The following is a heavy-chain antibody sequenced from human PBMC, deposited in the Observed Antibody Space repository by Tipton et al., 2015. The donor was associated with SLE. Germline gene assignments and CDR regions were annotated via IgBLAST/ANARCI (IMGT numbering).Heavy chain of an antibody. J-gene: IGHJ4*02. D-gene: IGHD5-12*01. CDR1: GGSFSGYS. Sequence: LRLSCAVYGGSFSGYSWSWIRQPPGKGLEWIGEINHTGSTNYNPSLKSRVTISVDTSKNQFSLKLSSVTAADTAVYYCARRLTRYSGYDYFDYWGQGTLVTVSS. CDR2: INHTGST. V-gene: IGHV4-34*01. CDR3: ARRLTRYSGYDYFDY.